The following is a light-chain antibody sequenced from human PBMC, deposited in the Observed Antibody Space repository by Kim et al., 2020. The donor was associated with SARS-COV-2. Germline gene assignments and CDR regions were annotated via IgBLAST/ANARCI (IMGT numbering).Light chain of an antibody. V-gene: IGLV1-47*01. CDR3: AAWDGSLSGNWV. Sequence: QSVLTQPPSASGTPGQRVTISCSGSSSNIGSNYVYWYQQLPGTAPKLLIYRNNQRPSGVPDRFSGSKSGTSASLAISGLRSEDEADYYCAAWDGSLSGNWVFGGGTKLTVL. J-gene: IGLJ3*02. CDR1: SSNIGSNY. CDR2: RNN.